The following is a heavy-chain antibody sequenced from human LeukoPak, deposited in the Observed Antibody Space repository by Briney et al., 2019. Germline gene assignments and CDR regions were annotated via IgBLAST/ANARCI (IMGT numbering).Heavy chain of an antibody. CDR2: ISAYNGNT. D-gene: IGHD3-10*01. J-gene: IGHJ5*02. Sequence: ASVKVSCKASGYTFTSYGISWVRQDPGQGLEWMGWISAYNGNTNYAQKLQGRVTMTTDTSTSTAYMELRSLRSDDTAVYYCARDFLSRITMVRGNWFDPWGQGTLVTVSS. V-gene: IGHV1-18*01. CDR3: ARDFLSRITMVRGNWFDP. CDR1: GYTFTSYG.